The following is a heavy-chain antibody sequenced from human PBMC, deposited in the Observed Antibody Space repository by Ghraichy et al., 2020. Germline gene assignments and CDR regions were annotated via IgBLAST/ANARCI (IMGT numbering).Heavy chain of an antibody. CDR3: AKDRGRFLEWLPNYYYYGMDV. J-gene: IGHJ6*02. D-gene: IGHD3-3*01. Sequence: GESLNISCAASGFTFSSYAMSWVRQAPGKGLEWVSAISGSGGSTYYADSVKGRFTISRDNSKNTLYLQMNSLRAEDTAVYYCAKDRGRFLEWLPNYYYYGMDVWGQGTTVTVSS. V-gene: IGHV3-23*01. CDR1: GFTFSSYA. CDR2: ISGSGGST.